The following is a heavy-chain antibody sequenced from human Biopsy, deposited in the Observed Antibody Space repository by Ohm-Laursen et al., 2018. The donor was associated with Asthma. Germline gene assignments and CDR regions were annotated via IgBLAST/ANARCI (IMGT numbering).Heavy chain of an antibody. CDR3: ARAQDYYDSRGYYRSFDY. D-gene: IGHD3-22*01. Sequence: SQTLSLTCTVSYGSITSGGYYWTWIRQHPGKGLEWIGYIYYSGTTYYNPSLKSRVTMSVDTSKKHFSLKLSSVTAADTAVYYCARAQDYYDSRGYYRSFDYWGQGTLVTVSS. V-gene: IGHV4-31*03. CDR2: IYYSGTT. CDR1: YGSITSGGYY. J-gene: IGHJ4*02.